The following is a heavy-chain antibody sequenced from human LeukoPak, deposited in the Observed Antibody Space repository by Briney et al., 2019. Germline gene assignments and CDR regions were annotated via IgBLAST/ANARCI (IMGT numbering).Heavy chain of an antibody. CDR1: GDSFSSHY. CDR2: ISYIGST. Sequence: SETLPLTCAVSGDSFSSHYWTWIRQPPGKGLEWIGYISYIGSTNYNPSLKSRVTISIDTSKNQFSLKLSSVTAADTAVYYCARDLVTVTKGFDIWGQGTMVSVSS. J-gene: IGHJ3*02. D-gene: IGHD4-17*01. CDR3: ARDLVTVTKGFDI. V-gene: IGHV4-59*11.